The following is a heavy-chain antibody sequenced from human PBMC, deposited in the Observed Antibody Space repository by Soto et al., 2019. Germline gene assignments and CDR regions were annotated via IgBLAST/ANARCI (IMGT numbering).Heavy chain of an antibody. CDR3: ATSPPYYYDSSGYFTPYFDY. J-gene: IGHJ4*02. D-gene: IGHD3-22*01. V-gene: IGHV4-61*01. CDR1: GGSVSSGSYY. CDR2: IYYSGST. Sequence: QVQLQESGPGLVKPSETLSLTCTVSGGSVSSGSYYWSWIRQPPGKGLEWIGYIYYSGSTNYNPSTKIRVNISVDTSKNQFPLKLSSVTAADTAVYYCATSPPYYYDSSGYFTPYFDYWGQGTLVTVSS.